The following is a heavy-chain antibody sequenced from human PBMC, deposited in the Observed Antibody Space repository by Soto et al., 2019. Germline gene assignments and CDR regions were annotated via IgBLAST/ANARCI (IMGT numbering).Heavy chain of an antibody. CDR1: GYTFTSYA. D-gene: IGHD3-9*01. Sequence: QVQLVQSGAEVKRPGASVKVSCKASGYTFTSYAITWVRQAPGQGLEWMGWISAYNGNTNYAQKVQGRVTMTTDTSTSTGYMELRSLTSDDTAVYYCARVVTNDVLTDSYWYFDLWGRGTLVTVSS. CDR3: ARVVTNDVLTDSYWYFDL. CDR2: ISAYNGNT. J-gene: IGHJ2*01. V-gene: IGHV1-18*01.